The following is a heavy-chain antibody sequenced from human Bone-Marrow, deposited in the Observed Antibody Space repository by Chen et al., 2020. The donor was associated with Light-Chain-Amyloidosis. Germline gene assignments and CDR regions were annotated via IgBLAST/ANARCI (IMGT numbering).Heavy chain of an antibody. D-gene: IGHD5-12*01. Sequence: EVQLEQSGPEVKKPGELVKISCKGSGYTFTTFWIGWVRQMPGKGLEWMGVIYPDDSDARYSPSFEGQVTISADKSITTAYLQWRSLKASDTAMYYCARRRDGYNFDYWGQGTLVTVSS. J-gene: IGHJ4*02. CDR3: ARRRDGYNFDY. CDR1: GYTFTTFW. V-gene: IGHV5-51*01. CDR2: IYPDDSDA.